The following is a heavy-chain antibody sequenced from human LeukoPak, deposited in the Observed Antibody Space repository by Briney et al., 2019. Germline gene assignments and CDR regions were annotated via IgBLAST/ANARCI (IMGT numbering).Heavy chain of an antibody. D-gene: IGHD6-19*01. CDR2: INPSGGST. J-gene: IGHJ6*02. Sequence: ASVKVSCKASGYTFTSYYMHWVRQAPGQGLEWMGIINPSGGSTSYAQKFQGRVTMTRDTSTSTVYMELSSLRSGDTAVYYCARDFSGWPAMYGMDVWGQGTTVTVSS. CDR3: ARDFSGWPAMYGMDV. CDR1: GYTFTSYY. V-gene: IGHV1-46*01.